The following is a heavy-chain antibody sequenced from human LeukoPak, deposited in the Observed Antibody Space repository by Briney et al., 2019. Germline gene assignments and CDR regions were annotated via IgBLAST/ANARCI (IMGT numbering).Heavy chain of an antibody. CDR3: ARELRARSTTTVTTFDYYYSYYYMDV. D-gene: IGHD4-17*01. CDR2: VYYSGST. J-gene: IGHJ6*03. CDR1: GGSISSGGYY. Sequence: PSETLSLTCTVSGGSISSGGYYWSWIRQHPGKGLEWIGYVYYSGSTYYNPSLKSRVTISVDTSKNQFSLKLSSVTAADTAVYYCARELRARSTTTVTTFDYYYSYYYMDVWGKGTTVTVSS. V-gene: IGHV4-31*03.